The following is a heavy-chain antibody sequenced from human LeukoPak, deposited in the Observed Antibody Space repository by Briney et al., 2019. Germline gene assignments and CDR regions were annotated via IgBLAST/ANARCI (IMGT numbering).Heavy chain of an antibody. CDR3: ATQAPKAARTPFDASDI. D-gene: IGHD6-6*01. V-gene: IGHV1-24*01. CDR1: GYTLTELS. CDR2: FDPEDGET. Sequence: ASVKVSCKVSGYTLTELSMHWVRQAPGKGLEWMGGFDPEDGETIYAQKFQGRVTMTEDTSTDTAYMELSSLRSEDTAVYYCATQAPKAARTPFDASDIWGQGTTVTVSS. J-gene: IGHJ3*02.